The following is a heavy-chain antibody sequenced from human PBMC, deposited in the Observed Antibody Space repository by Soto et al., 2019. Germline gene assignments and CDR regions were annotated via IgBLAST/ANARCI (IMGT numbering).Heavy chain of an antibody. J-gene: IGHJ4*02. V-gene: IGHV3-33*01. CDR2: IWYDGRNS. D-gene: IGHD2-15*01. CDR1: GFTFSNYA. Sequence: PGGSLRLSCAASGFTFSNYAMHWVRQAPGEGLEWVAVIWYDGRNSYYADSVKGRFTISRDNSKNTLYLQMNGLRAEDTAVYYCAADLEGAATWGYRFDYWGQGTLVTVS. CDR3: AADLEGAATWGYRFDY.